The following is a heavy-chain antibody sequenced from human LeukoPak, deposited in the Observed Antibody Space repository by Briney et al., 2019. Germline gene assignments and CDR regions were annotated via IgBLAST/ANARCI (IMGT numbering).Heavy chain of an antibody. J-gene: IGHJ4*02. CDR1: GFTFSSYA. CDR3: ARDSGYSYGLSLDY. D-gene: IGHD5-18*01. V-gene: IGHV3-30-3*01. CDR2: ISYDGSNK. Sequence: PGGSLRLSCAASGFTFSSYAMHWVRQAPGKGLEWVAVISYDGSNKYYADSVKGRFTISRDNSKNTLYLQMNSLRAEDTAVYYCARDSGYSYGLSLDYWGQGTLVTVSS.